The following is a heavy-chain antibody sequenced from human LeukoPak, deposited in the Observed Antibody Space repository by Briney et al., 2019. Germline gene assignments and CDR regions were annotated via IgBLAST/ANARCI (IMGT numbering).Heavy chain of an antibody. CDR1: GYTFTRHY. CDR3: ARDAKDLWSGHFEL. CDR2: INPSSGGT. Sequence: ASVKVSCKASGYTFTRHYMNWVRQAPGQGLEWMGKINPSSGGTGYAQKFQGRVTMTRDTSTSTVYMELSSLRSEDTAVYYCARDAKDLWSGHFELWGQGTLVTVS. J-gene: IGHJ4*02. D-gene: IGHD3-3*01. V-gene: IGHV1-46*01.